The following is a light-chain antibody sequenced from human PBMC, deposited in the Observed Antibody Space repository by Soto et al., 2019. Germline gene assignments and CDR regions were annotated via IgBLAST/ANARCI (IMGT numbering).Light chain of an antibody. CDR3: QQYSRSPRT. Sequence: DIVLTQSPGTLSLSPGERATLSCRASQSLSRGQLVWYQQKTGQAPRLLSYGASSRATGIPSRFSASGSGTDFTLTISRLEPEDFAVYYCQQYSRSPRTFGQGAKLEIK. CDR1: QSLSRGQ. V-gene: IGKV3-20*01. J-gene: IGKJ2*01. CDR2: GAS.